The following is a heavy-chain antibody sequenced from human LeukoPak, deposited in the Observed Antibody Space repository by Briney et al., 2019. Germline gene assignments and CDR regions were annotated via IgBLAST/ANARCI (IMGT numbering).Heavy chain of an antibody. CDR1: GITFSSHA. D-gene: IGHD3-10*01. Sequence: GGSLRLSCAASGITFSSHAMTWVRQAPGKGLEWVAVISYDGSNEYYADSVKGRFTISRDNSKNTLYLQMNSLRAEDTAVYYCARDRSLYYYYGMDVWGQGTTVTVSS. CDR3: ARDRSLYYYYGMDV. J-gene: IGHJ6*02. CDR2: ISYDGSNE. V-gene: IGHV3-30-3*01.